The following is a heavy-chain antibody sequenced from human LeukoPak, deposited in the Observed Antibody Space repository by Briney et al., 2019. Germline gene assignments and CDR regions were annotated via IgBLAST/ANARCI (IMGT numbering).Heavy chain of an antibody. CDR1: GGSISSYY. J-gene: IGHJ3*02. CDR2: IYYSGST. D-gene: IGHD3-22*01. V-gene: IGHV4-59*01. Sequence: PSETLSLTCTVSGGSISSYYWSWIRQPPGKGLEWIGYIYYSGSTNYNPSLKSRVTISVDTSKNQFSLKLSSVTAADTAVYYCAKDREITMIVVVITYHDAFDIWGQGTMVTVSS. CDR3: AKDREITMIVVVITYHDAFDI.